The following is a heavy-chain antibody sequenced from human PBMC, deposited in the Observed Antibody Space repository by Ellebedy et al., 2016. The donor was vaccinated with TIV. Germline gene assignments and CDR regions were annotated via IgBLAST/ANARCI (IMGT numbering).Heavy chain of an antibody. CDR1: RYRFTSYW. CDR2: IYPGDSDT. CDR3: ARHPDDAFDI. V-gene: IGHV5-51*01. J-gene: IGHJ3*02. Sequence: ASVKVSCKGSRYRFTSYWIGWVRQMPGKGLERMGIIYPGDSDTRYSPSFQGQVTISADKSISTAYLQWSSLKASDTAMYYCARHPDDAFDIWGQGTMVTVSS.